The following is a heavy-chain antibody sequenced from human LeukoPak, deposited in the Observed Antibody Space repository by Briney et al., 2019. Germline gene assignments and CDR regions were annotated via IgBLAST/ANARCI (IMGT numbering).Heavy chain of an antibody. CDR1: GGSFSGYY. D-gene: IGHD6-6*01. CDR2: INHSGST. V-gene: IGHV4-34*01. CDR3: ARRAYSSSNWFDP. J-gene: IGHJ5*02. Sequence: PSETLSLTCAVYGGSFSGYYWSWIRQPPGKGLEWIGEINHSGSTNYNPSLKGRVTISVDTSKNQFSLKLSSVTAADTAVYYCARRAYSSSNWFDPWGQGTLVTVSS.